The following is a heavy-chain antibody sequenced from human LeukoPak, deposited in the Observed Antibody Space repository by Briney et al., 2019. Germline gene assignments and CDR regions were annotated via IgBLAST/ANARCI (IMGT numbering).Heavy chain of an antibody. CDR2: ISSSSSTI. Sequence: PGGSLRPSCAASGFTFSSYSMNWVRQAPGKGLEWVSYISSSSSTIYYADSVKGRFTISRDNAKNSLYLQMNSLRAEDTAVYYCARDPSVVTPRFDYWGQGTLVTVSS. CDR1: GFTFSSYS. J-gene: IGHJ4*02. V-gene: IGHV3-48*04. CDR3: ARDPSVVTPRFDY. D-gene: IGHD4-23*01.